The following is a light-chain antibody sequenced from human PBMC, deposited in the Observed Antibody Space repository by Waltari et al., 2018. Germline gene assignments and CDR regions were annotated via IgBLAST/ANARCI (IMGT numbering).Light chain of an antibody. CDR1: SSNIGSNA. CDR3: STWDDRLSGPV. Sequence: QPLLTQPPSVSEAPRPRVTISCSGTSSNIGSNALSGFQQLPGRSPKVLIYYDDGPVSGVSDRFSASKSGTSAFLAISGLQSEDEADYFCSTWDDRLSGPVFGGGTKLTVL. CDR2: YDD. J-gene: IGLJ3*02. V-gene: IGLV1-36*01.